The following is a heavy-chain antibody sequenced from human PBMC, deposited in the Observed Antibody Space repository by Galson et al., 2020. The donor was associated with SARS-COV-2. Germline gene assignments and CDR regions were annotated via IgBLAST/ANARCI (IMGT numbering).Heavy chain of an antibody. CDR2: IDWDDDE. D-gene: IGHD6-19*01. CDR1: GFSRTTSGMW. V-gene: IGHV2-70*11. CDR3: VRIDSSGCRGNY. J-gene: IGHJ4*02. Sequence: RESGPTLVNTTHSLTLTCTFAGFSRTTSGMWVGWIRQPPGKPLESHARIDWDDDEYYSASLTTRLNVPKVNYKNQVVLTMSNMDPVDPTTYYCVRIDSSGCRGNYWGQGTLVTFSS.